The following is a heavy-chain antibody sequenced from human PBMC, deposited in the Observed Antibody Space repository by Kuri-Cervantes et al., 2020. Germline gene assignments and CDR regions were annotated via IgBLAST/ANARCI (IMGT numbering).Heavy chain of an antibody. CDR1: GFTFSSYS. CDR2: ISSSSYI. J-gene: IGHJ4*02. V-gene: IGHV3-21*01. D-gene: IGHD3-10*01. CDR3: ARGGLWFGELSSFDY. Sequence: GGSLRLSCAASGFTFSSYSMNWVRQAPGKGLEWVSSISSSSYISYADSVKGRFTISRDNAKNSLYLQMNSLRAEDTAVYYCARGGLWFGELSSFDYWGQGTLVTVSS.